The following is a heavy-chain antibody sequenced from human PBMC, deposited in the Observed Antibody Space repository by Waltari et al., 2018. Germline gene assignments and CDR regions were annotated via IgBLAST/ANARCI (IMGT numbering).Heavy chain of an antibody. CDR2: IWYDGSNK. D-gene: IGHD3-10*01. CDR1: GFTFSSYG. V-gene: IGHV3-33*01. J-gene: IGHJ6*02. CDR3: ARDGMMVRGVPKDYYYYGMDV. Sequence: QVQLVESGGGVVQPGRSLRLSCAASGFTFSSYGMHWVRQAPGKGLEWVAVIWYDGSNKYYADSVKGRFTISRDNSKNTLYLQMNSLRAEDTAVYYCARDGMMVRGVPKDYYYYGMDVWGQGTTVTVSS.